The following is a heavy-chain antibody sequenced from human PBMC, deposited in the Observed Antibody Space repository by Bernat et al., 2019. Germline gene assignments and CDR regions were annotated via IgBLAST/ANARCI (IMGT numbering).Heavy chain of an antibody. J-gene: IGHJ4*02. Sequence: EVQLLESGGGLVQPRGSLRLSCAASGFTFSNYAMSWVRQAPGKGLEWVSTISGSGDSTYYADSVKGRFTISRDNSKNTLFLQMNSLRAEDTALYYCAKDRRVVTGVGRQNFDHWGQGSLVTVSS. CDR1: GFTFSNYA. CDR3: AKDRRVVTGVGRQNFDH. CDR2: ISGSGDST. V-gene: IGHV3-23*01. D-gene: IGHD2-21*02.